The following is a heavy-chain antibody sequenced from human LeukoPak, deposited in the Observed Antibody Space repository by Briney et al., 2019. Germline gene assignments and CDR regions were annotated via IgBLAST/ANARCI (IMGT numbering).Heavy chain of an antibody. CDR2: IYSGGST. V-gene: IGHV3-53*01. J-gene: IGHJ3*02. CDR1: GFTVSSNY. Sequence: GGSLRLSCAASGFTVSSNYMSWVRQAPGKGLEWVSVIYSGGSTYYADSVKGRFTISRDNSKNTLYLQMNSLRAEDTAVYYCASSHDYEAFDIWGQGTMVTVSS. CDR3: ASSHDYEAFDI. D-gene: IGHD4-11*01.